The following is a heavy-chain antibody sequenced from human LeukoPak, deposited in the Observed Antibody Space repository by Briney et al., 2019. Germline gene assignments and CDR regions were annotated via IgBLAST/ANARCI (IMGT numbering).Heavy chain of an antibody. J-gene: IGHJ5*02. Sequence: GGSLRLSCAASGFTFSSYWMHWVRQAPGKGLVWVSRINSDGSSTSYADSVKGRFTISRDNAKNTLYLQMNSLRAEDTAVYYCARVTVRYFDWLPRSHNWFDPWGQGTLVTVSS. CDR2: INSDGSST. CDR3: ARVTVRYFDWLPRSHNWFDP. D-gene: IGHD3-9*01. V-gene: IGHV3-74*01. CDR1: GFTFSSYW.